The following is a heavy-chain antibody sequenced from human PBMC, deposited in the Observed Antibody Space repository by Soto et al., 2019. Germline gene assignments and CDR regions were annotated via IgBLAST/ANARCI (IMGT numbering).Heavy chain of an antibody. CDR1: GGSISSGGYY. V-gene: IGHV4-31*01. D-gene: IGHD3-3*01. CDR3: ARYTIFGVADIHALDI. J-gene: IGHJ3*02. Sequence: QVQLQESGPGLVKPSQTLSLICTVSGGSISSGGYYWSWIRQHPGKGLEWIGYLYYSGSTYYNPSLKSLVTISVDTSKKQFSLKLSSVTAADTAVYYCARYTIFGVADIHALDIWGQGTMVTVSS. CDR2: LYYSGST.